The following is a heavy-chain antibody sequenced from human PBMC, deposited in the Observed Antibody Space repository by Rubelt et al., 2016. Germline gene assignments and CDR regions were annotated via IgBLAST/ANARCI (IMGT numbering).Heavy chain of an antibody. CDR3: ASALELDY. V-gene: IGHV1-69*04. Sequence: QVQLVQSGAEVKKPGSSVKVSCKASGGTFSSYAISWVRQAPGQGLEWMGRIIPILGIANYAQKLQGRVTITADKSTSTAYMELGSLRVEDTAVYYCASALELDYWGQGTLVTVSS. CDR1: GGTFSSYA. D-gene: IGHD1-1*01. J-gene: IGHJ4*02. CDR2: IIPILGIA.